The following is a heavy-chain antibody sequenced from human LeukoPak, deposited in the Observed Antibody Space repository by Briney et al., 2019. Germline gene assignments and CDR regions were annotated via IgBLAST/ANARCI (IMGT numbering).Heavy chain of an antibody. J-gene: IGHJ4*02. CDR3: ARNMVREDQNFDY. CDR1: GGTFSSYA. D-gene: IGHD3-10*01. Sequence: ASVKVSCKASGGTFSSYAISWVRQAPGQGLEWVGRIIPIFGTANYAQKFQGRVTITTDESTSTAYMELSSLRSEDTAVYYCARNMVREDQNFDYWGQGTLVTVSS. V-gene: IGHV1-69*05. CDR2: IIPIFGTA.